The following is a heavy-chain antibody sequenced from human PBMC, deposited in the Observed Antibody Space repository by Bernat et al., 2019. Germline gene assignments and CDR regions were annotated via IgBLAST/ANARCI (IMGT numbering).Heavy chain of an antibody. CDR2: ISYDGSNK. D-gene: IGHD6-13*01. CDR3: ARTGYSSSWPPRGAFDI. J-gene: IGHJ3*02. V-gene: IGHV3-30*03. Sequence: QVQLVESGGGVVQPGRSLRLSCAASGFTFSSYGMHWVRQAPGKGLEWVAVISYDGSNKYYADSVKGRFTISRDNSKNTLYLQMNSLRAEDTAVYYCARTGYSSSWPPRGAFDIWGQGTMVTVSS. CDR1: GFTFSSYG.